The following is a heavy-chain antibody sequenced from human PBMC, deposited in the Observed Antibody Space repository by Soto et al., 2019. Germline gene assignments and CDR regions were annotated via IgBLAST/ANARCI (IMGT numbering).Heavy chain of an antibody. J-gene: IGHJ6*02. D-gene: IGHD3-3*02. CDR1: GFTFTSSA. CDR2: IVVGSGNT. V-gene: IGHV1-58*01. CDR3: AAARIFYYYYGMDV. Sequence: ASVKVSCKASGFTFTSSAVQWVRQARGQRLEWIGWIVVGSGNTNYAQKFQERVTITRDMSTSTAYMELSSLRSEDTAVYCCAAARIFYYYYGMDVWGQGTTVTVSS.